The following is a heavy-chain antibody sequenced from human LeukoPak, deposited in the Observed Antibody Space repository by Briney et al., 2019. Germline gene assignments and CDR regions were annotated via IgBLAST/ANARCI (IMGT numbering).Heavy chain of an antibody. CDR2: IYRDGST. V-gene: IGHV3-66*01. J-gene: IGHJ5*02. D-gene: IGHD2-21*02. CDR1: GFTVSSNY. CDR3: ARVMTAITNWFDP. Sequence: GGSLRLSCAASGFTVSSNYVSWVRQAPGKGLEWVSSIYRDGSTYYADSVEGRFTISRDNSKNTLNLQMNNLRVEDTAVYYCARVMTAITNWFDPWGQGTLATVSS.